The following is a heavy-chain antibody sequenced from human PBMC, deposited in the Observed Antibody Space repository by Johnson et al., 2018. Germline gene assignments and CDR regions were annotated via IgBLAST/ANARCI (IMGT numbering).Heavy chain of an antibody. CDR3: ARDSHAYAFDV. V-gene: IGHV3-72*01. CDR1: GFSLNDYH. CDR2: VRSKARGHTT. Sequence: VQLVESGGGLVQPGGSLRLSCVGSGFSLNDYHLDWFRQAPGKGLEWVGRVRSKARGHTTEYAASVKGRFTVSRDDSKNSVDLQMNSLKTEDTAVYYCARDSHAYAFDVWGQGTTVTVSS. J-gene: IGHJ6*02.